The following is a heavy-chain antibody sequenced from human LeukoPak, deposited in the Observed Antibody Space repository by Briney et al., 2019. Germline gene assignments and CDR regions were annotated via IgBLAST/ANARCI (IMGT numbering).Heavy chain of an antibody. CDR2: ISGSGGST. D-gene: IGHD5-24*01. J-gene: IGHJ4*02. CDR1: GFTFRSYA. V-gene: IGHV3-23*01. CDR3: ARDWARNIEMAQDLDY. Sequence: GGSLRLSCAASGFTFRSYAMSWVRQAPGKGLEWVSAISGSGGSTYYADSVKGRFTISRDNSKNTLYLQMNSLRAEDTAVYYCARDWARNIEMAQDLDYWGQGTLVTVSS.